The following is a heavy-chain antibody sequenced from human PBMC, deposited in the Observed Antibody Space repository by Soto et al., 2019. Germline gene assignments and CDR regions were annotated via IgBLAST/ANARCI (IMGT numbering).Heavy chain of an antibody. CDR3: ARGVVVAAQYDY. D-gene: IGHD2-15*01. CDR2: IYYSGST. CDR1: GGSISSYY. J-gene: IGHJ4*02. Sequence: SETLSLTCTVSGGSISSYYWSWIRQPPGKGLEWIGYIYYSGSTNYNPSIKSRVTISVNTSKNQLSLKLSSVTAADTAVYYCARGVVVAAQYDYWGQGTLVTVS. V-gene: IGHV4-59*01.